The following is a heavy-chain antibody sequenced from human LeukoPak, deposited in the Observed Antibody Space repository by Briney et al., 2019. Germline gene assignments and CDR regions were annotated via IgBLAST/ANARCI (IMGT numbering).Heavy chain of an antibody. J-gene: IGHJ4*02. Sequence: GGSLRLSCAASGFTFSSYGMHWVRQAPGKGLEWVAFIRYDGSNKYYADSVKGRFTISRDNAKNSLYLQMNSLRAEDTAVYYCVRDFHRRLYDTNYYFYWGQGTLVTVSS. CDR1: GFTFSSYG. CDR2: IRYDGSNK. CDR3: VRDFHRRLYDTNYYFY. V-gene: IGHV3-30*02. D-gene: IGHD3-22*01.